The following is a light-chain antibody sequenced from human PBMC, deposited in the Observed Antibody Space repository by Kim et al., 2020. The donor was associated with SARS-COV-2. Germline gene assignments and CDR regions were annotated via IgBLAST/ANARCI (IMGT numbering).Light chain of an antibody. Sequence: SVSPGQTASITCSGDKLGDKYACWYQQKPGQSPVLVIYQDSKRPSGISERFSGSNSGNTATLTISGTQAMDEADYYCQAWDSSTWVFGGGTQLTVL. V-gene: IGLV3-1*01. J-gene: IGLJ3*02. CDR3: QAWDSSTWV. CDR1: KLGDKY. CDR2: QDS.